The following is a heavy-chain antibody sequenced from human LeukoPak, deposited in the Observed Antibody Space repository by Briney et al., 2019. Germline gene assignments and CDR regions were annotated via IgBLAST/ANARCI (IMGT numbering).Heavy chain of an antibody. J-gene: IGHJ3*01. CDR3: VAWGNSGNS. D-gene: IGHD1-26*01. V-gene: IGHV3-7*01. CDR2: MNGDGSQI. Sequence: GGSLRLSCAASGFTFSGHWMSWVRQAPAKGLEWVAHMNGDGSQIYYMDFVKGRFTISRDNAKNSLYLQMNGLRAEDTAVYYCVAWGNSGNSWGQGTMVVVSS. CDR1: GFTFSGHW.